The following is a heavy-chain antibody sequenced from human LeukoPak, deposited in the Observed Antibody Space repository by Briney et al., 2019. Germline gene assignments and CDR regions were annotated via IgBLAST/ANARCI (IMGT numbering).Heavy chain of an antibody. CDR3: AKDYRGQDSLFDY. D-gene: IGHD3-10*01. V-gene: IGHV3-23*01. J-gene: IGHJ4*02. Sequence: GGSLRLSCAASGFTFSSFAMSWVRQAPGKGLEWVSGISETGGTIWHADSVKGRLTISRDNSKNTLYLQMNTLRAEDTAIYYCAKDYRGQDSLFDYWGQGTLVIVSS. CDR1: GFTFSSFA. CDR2: ISETGGTI.